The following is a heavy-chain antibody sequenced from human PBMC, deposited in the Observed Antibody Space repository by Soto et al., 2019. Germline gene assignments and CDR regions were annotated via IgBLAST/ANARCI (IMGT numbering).Heavy chain of an antibody. CDR1: DSSINSNYY. J-gene: IGHJ4*02. V-gene: IGHV4-38-2*01. Sequence: SETLSLTCGVSDSSINSNYYWLWIRQPPGKGLEWIGAIHHSGTTYYTPSLKSRVTISMDTSKNHFSLRLTSVTAADTAKYYCAGGLYGGNFDYWGQGTPVTVSS. CDR2: IHHSGTT. D-gene: IGHD4-17*01. CDR3: AGGLYGGNFDY.